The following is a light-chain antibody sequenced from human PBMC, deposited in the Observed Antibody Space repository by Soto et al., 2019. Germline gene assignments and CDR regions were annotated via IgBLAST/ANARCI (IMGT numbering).Light chain of an antibody. V-gene: IGKV3-15*01. J-gene: IGKJ1*01. CDR3: QQYNSWPPWT. Sequence: EILMTQSPATLSVSPGERATLSCRDSQNISCNLAWYQQKPGQAPRLLIYGTSTRATGVPARFSGGGSGTDFTLTISSLQSEDFAVYYCQQYNSWPPWTFGQGTKVDIK. CDR2: GTS. CDR1: QNISCN.